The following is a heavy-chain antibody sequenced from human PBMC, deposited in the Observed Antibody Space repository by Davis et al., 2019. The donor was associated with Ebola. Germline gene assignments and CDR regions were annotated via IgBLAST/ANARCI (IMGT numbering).Heavy chain of an antibody. J-gene: IGHJ4*02. CDR3: ARFSGSYSH. CDR1: GFTVSSNY. CDR2: IYSGGST. D-gene: IGHD1-26*01. V-gene: IGHV3-53*04. Sequence: GESLKISCAASGFTVSSNYMSWVRQAPGKGLEWVSVIYSGGSTYYADSVKGRFTISRHNSKNTLYLQMNSLRAEDTAVYYCARFSGSYSHWGQGTLVTASS.